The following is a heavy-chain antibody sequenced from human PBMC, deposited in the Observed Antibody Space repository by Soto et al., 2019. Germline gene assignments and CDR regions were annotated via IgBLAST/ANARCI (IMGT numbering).Heavy chain of an antibody. CDR1: GFTFSSYA. CDR3: AKGRGKTFGNFDY. CDR2: ISGGGGST. Sequence: PGGSLRLSCAASGFTFSSYAMSWVRQAPGKGLEWVSAISGGGGSTYYADSVEGRFTISRDNSKNTLYLQMNSLRAEDTAVYYCAKGRGKTFGNFDYWGQGTLVTVSS. V-gene: IGHV3-23*01. J-gene: IGHJ4*02. D-gene: IGHD2-15*01.